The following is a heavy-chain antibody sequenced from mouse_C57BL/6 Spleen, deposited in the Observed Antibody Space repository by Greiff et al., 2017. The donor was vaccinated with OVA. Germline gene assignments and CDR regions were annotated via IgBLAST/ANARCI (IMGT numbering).Heavy chain of an antibody. V-gene: IGHV5-4*03. D-gene: IGHD1-2*01. CDR1: GFTFSSYA. J-gene: IGHJ1*03. CDR3: ARALDFDV. Sequence: EVKLVESGGGLVKPGGSLKLSCAASGFTFSSYAMSWVRQTPEKRLEWVATISDGGSYTSYPDNVKGRFTISRDNAKNNLYLQMSHLKSEDTAMYYCARALDFDVWGTGTTVTVSS. CDR2: ISDGGSYT.